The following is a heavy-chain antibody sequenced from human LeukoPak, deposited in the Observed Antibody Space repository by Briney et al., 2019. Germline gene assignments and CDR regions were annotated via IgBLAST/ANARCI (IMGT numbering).Heavy chain of an antibody. V-gene: IGHV3-64*01. Sequence: GGSLRLSCAASGFTFSSYAMHWVRQAPGKGLEYVSAISSNGGSTYYANSVKGRFTISRDNSKNTLYLQMNSLRPEDTAVYYCAKVGGVVIPGAYWGQGTLVTVSS. J-gene: IGHJ4*02. CDR1: GFTFSSYA. CDR3: AKVGGVVIPGAY. CDR2: ISSNGGST. D-gene: IGHD3-3*01.